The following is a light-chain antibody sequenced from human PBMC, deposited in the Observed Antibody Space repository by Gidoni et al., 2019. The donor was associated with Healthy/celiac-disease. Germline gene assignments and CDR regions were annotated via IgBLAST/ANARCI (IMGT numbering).Light chain of an antibody. CDR2: DAF. Sequence: EIVLTQSPATLSLSPGERATLSCRARQSVSSYLAWYQQKPGQAPRLLIYDAFNRATGIPARFSGSGSGTDFTLTISSLEPEDFAVYYCQQRSNWPPSLTFGGGTKVEI. CDR1: QSVSSY. V-gene: IGKV3-11*01. CDR3: QQRSNWPPSLT. J-gene: IGKJ4*01.